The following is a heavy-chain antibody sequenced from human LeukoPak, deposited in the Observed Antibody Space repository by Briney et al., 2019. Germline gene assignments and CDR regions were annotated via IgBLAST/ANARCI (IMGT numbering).Heavy chain of an antibody. CDR2: ISSSSSTI. CDR3: ARFSTHAFDI. Sequence: GGSLRLSCAASGFTFSSYSMDWVRQAPGKGLEWVSYISSSSSTIYYADSVKGRFTISGDNAKNSLYLQMNSLRAEDTAVYYCARFSTHAFDIWGQGTIVTVSS. J-gene: IGHJ3*02. V-gene: IGHV3-48*04. CDR1: GFTFSSYS. D-gene: IGHD3-3*01.